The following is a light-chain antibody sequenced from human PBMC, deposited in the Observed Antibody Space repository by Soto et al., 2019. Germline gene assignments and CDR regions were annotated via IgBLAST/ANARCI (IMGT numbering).Light chain of an antibody. Sequence: QSVLTQPASVSGSPGQSITISCAGSSSDIGTYNYVSWYQQHPGSPPKLLIYDVSNRPSETSSRFSGSKSGNTASLPISGLQPEDEAQYYWSSSTTTGTLVLFGGGTKLTVL. CDR1: SSDIGTYNY. CDR3: SSSTTTGTLVL. CDR2: DVS. J-gene: IGLJ2*01. V-gene: IGLV2-14*03.